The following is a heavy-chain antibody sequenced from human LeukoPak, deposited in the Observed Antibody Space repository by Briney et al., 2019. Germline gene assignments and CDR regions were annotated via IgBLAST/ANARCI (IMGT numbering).Heavy chain of an antibody. CDR2: IYPGDSDT. Sequence: GESLKISCKGSGYIFTNYWMGWVRQMPGKGLEWMGIIYPGDSDTKYSPSFQGQVTISADKSISTAYLQWPSLKASDTAMFYCAKLSSGYYSTPFDYWGQGTLVPVSS. CDR1: GYIFTNYW. V-gene: IGHV5-51*01. D-gene: IGHD3-22*01. J-gene: IGHJ4*02. CDR3: AKLSSGYYSTPFDY.